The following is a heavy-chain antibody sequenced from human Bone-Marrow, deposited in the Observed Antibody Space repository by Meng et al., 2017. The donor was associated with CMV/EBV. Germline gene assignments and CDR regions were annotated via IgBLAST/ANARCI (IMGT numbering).Heavy chain of an antibody. V-gene: IGHV1-18*01. D-gene: IGHD3-22*01. Sequence: FATHGISWGRQVPGQGLEWIGWSSAYNANTNYAQKLRCRVTMPTDTSTSTAYMELRSLRSDDTAVYYCARWTNYFYSSGLEYNWFDPWGQGTLVTVSS. CDR1: FATHG. CDR3: ARWTNYFYSSGLEYNWFDP. J-gene: IGHJ5*02. CDR2: SSAYNANT.